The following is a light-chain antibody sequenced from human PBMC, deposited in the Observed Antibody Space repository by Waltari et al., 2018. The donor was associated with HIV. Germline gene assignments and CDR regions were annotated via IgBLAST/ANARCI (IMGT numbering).Light chain of an antibody. J-gene: IGLJ2*01. CDR3: CSYAGSYTHIVL. CDR1: NSDIGTYDY. CDR2: DVS. Sequence: QSALTQPRSVSGSPGQSVTVSCTGSNSDIGTYDYVSWHQQYPDKAPKLIIYDVSSRPLGVPDRFSGSKSGNTASLTISGLQAADEADYYCCSYAGSYTHIVLFGGGTKLTVL. V-gene: IGLV2-11*01.